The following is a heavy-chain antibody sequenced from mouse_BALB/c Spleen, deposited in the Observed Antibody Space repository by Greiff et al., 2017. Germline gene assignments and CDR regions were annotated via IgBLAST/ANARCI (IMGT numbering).Heavy chain of an antibody. CDR2: IWGDGST. J-gene: IGHJ4*01. Sequence: VQLVESGPGLVAPSQSLSITCTVSGFSLTGYGVNWVRQPPGKGLEWLGMIWGDGSTDYNSALKSRLSISKDNSKSQVFLKMNSLQTDDTARYYCARDQDYYGRSYAMDYWGQGTSVTVSS. D-gene: IGHD1-1*01. CDR1: GFSLTGYG. V-gene: IGHV2-6-7*01. CDR3: ARDQDYYGRSYAMDY.